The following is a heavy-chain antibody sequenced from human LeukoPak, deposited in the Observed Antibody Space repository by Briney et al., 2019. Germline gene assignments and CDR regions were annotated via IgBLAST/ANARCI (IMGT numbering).Heavy chain of an antibody. J-gene: IGHJ4*02. CDR2: IYTSGTT. CDR1: GGSISSGSYY. V-gene: IGHV4-61*02. Sequence: SETLSLTCSVSGGSISSGSYYWNWIRQPAGKGLDWIGRIYTSGTTNYNPSLKSRVSISMETSKNQFSLKLSSVPAADAAVYYCAGGGELQTFDFGGQGTLVTVSS. CDR3: AGGGELQTFDF. D-gene: IGHD1-26*01.